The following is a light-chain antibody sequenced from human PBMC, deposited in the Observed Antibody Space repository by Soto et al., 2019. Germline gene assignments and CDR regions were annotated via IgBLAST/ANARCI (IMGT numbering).Light chain of an antibody. J-gene: IGLJ1*01. CDR1: SSDVGGYNY. CDR3: CSYAGSYTLV. CDR2: DVN. V-gene: IGLV2-11*01. Sequence: LTQPRSVSGSPGQSVTISCTGTSSDVGGYNYVSWYQQHPGKAPKLMIYDVNKRPSGVPDRLSGSKSGNTASLTISGLQAEDEADYYCCSYAGSYTLVFGTGTKVTVL.